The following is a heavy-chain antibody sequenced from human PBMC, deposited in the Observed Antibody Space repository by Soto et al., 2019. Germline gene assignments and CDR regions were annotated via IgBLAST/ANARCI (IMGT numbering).Heavy chain of an antibody. D-gene: IGHD2-15*01. CDR2: ISGSGGST. J-gene: IGHJ4*02. V-gene: IGHV3-23*01. CDR1: GFTFSSYA. Sequence: GGSLRLSCAASGFTFSSYAMSWVRQAPGKGLEWVSAISGSGGSTYYADSVKGRFTISRDNSKNTLYLQMNSLRAEDTAVYYCAKDVDIVVVVASRRDYFDYWGQGTLVTVSS. CDR3: AKDVDIVVVVASRRDYFDY.